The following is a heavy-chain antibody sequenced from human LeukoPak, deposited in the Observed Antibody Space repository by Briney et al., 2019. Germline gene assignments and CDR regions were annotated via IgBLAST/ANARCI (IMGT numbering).Heavy chain of an antibody. CDR3: ARGYYDFWSGYYPFDY. D-gene: IGHD3-3*01. Sequence: PSETLSLTCAVYGGSFSGYYWSWIRQPPGKGLDWIGEINHSGSTNYNPSLKSRVTISVDTSKNQFSLELSSVTAADTAVYYCARGYYDFWSGYYPFDYWGQGTLVTVSS. V-gene: IGHV4-34*01. CDR2: INHSGST. CDR1: GGSFSGYY. J-gene: IGHJ4*02.